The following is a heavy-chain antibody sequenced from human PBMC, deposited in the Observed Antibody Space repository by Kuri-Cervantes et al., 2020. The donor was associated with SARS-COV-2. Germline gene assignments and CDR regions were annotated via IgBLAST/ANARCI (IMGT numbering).Heavy chain of an antibody. CDR3: ARQCSSPHCMDYFDY. V-gene: IGHV1-46*01. D-gene: IGHD2-2*01. CDR1: GYTFTSYY. CDR2: INPSGGST. J-gene: IGHJ4*02. Sequence: ASVKVSCKGSGYTFTSYYMHWVRQAPGQGLEWMGIINPSGGSTSYAQKFQGRVTMTTDTSTSTAYMELRSLGYDDTAVYYCARQCSSPHCMDYFDYWGQGTLVTVSS.